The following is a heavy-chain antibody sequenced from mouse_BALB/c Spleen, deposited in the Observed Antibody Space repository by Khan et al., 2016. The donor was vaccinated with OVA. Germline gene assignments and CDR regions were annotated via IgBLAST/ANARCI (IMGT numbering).Heavy chain of an antibody. D-gene: IGHD2-14*01. CDR2: INTYTGEP. V-gene: IGHV9-3-1*01. J-gene: IGHJ4*01. CDR1: GYTFTNYG. Sequence: QIQLVQSGPELKKPGETVKISCKASGYTFTNYGMNWVKQAPGKGLKWMGWINTYTGEPTYADDFKGRFAFSLETSASTAYLQINNLHNEDTATYFCARVGYNGTMDYWGQGTSVTVSS. CDR3: ARVGYNGTMDY.